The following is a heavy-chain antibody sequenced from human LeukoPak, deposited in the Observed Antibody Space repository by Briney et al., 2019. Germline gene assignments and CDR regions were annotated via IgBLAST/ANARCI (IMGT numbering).Heavy chain of an antibody. D-gene: IGHD1-7*01. J-gene: IGHJ4*02. CDR1: GGSITQTNY. Sequence: NPSGTLSLTCDVSGGSITQTNYWTWVRQPPGKGLEWIGEVNLQGSTNYNPSLMRRVAISVDTSANHVSLQLTSVTAADTAVYYCASLSRVAGTFSEFLFWGQGTLVTVSS. V-gene: IGHV4-4*02. CDR2: VNLQGST. CDR3: ASLSRVAGTFSEFLF.